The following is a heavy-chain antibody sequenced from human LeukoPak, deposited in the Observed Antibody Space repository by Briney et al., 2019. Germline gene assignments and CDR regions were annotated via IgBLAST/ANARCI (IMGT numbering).Heavy chain of an antibody. CDR1: GGSFSGYY. V-gene: IGHV4-34*01. CDR3: ASSSWSSGKSYFDY. J-gene: IGHJ4*02. D-gene: IGHD6-25*01. CDR2: INHSGST. Sequence: PSETLSLTCAVYGGSFSGYYWSWIRQPPGKWLEWIGEINHSGSTNYNPSLKSRVTISVDTSKNQFSLKLSSVTAADTAVYYCASSSWSSGKSYFDYWGQGTLVTVSS.